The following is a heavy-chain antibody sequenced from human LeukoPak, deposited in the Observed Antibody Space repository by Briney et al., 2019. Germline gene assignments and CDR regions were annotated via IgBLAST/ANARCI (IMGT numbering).Heavy chain of an antibody. CDR1: GYTFTGYY. V-gene: IGHV1-2*04. J-gene: IGHJ4*02. D-gene: IGHD3-22*01. CDR2: INPNSGGT. Sequence: ASVKVSCKASGYTFTGYYMHWVRQAPGQGLEWMGWINPNSGGTNYAQKFQGWVTTTRDTSISTAYMELSRLRSDDTAVYYCAVSFGSSGYYDYWGQGTLVTVSS. CDR3: AVSFGSSGYYDY.